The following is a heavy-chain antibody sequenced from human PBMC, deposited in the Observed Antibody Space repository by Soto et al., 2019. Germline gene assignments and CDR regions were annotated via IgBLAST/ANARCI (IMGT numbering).Heavy chain of an antibody. D-gene: IGHD5-12*01. V-gene: IGHV3-11*06. J-gene: IGHJ6*02. Sequence: QVQLVESGGGLVKPGESLRLSCAASGFIFSDYYMSWIRQAPGKGLECVSYISSSSSYTNYADSVKGRFTISRDNAKNSLYLQMNSLRSEDTAVYYCARDLGGYDAYYYYGMDVWGQGTTVTVSS. CDR2: ISSSSSYT. CDR1: GFIFSDYY. CDR3: ARDLGGYDAYYYYGMDV.